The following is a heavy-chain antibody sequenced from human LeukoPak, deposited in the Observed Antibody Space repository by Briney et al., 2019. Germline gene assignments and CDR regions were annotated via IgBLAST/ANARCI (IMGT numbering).Heavy chain of an antibody. Sequence: GESLKISCKGSGYSFTSYWIGWVRQLPGKGLEWMGIIYPGDSDTRYSPSFQGQVTISADKSISTAYLQWSSLKASDTAMYYCARHDPSIELRYFDWLLPHIDYWGQGTLVTVSS. V-gene: IGHV5-51*01. D-gene: IGHD3-9*01. J-gene: IGHJ4*02. CDR3: ARHDPSIELRYFDWLLPHIDY. CDR1: GYSFTSYW. CDR2: IYPGDSDT.